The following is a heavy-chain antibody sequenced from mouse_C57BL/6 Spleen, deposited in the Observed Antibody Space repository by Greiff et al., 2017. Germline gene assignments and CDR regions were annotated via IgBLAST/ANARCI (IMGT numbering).Heavy chain of an antibody. V-gene: IGHV1-55*01. CDR3: ARKGMGTTSMDY. D-gene: IGHD2-3*01. CDR2: IYPGSGST. J-gene: IGHJ4*01. Sequence: QVQLQQPGSELVKPGASVKMSCKASGYTFTSYWITWVKQRPGQGLEWIGDIYPGSGSTNYNEKFKSKATLTVATSSSTSYMQLSSLTSEDSAVYYVARKGMGTTSMDYWGQGTSVTVSS. CDR1: GYTFTSYW.